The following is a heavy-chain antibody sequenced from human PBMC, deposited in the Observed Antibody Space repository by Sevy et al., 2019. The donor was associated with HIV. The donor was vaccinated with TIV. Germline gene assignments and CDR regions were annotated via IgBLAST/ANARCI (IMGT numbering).Heavy chain of an antibody. D-gene: IGHD3-16*01. CDR2: IGGTGGST. Sequence: GGSLRLSCAASRFTFSSYAMGWVRQAPGKGLEWVSLIGGTGGSTYYADSVKGRFTISRDNSKSTLYLQMSSLRAEDTALYYCAKKSNEYVWGSFDSWGQGTLVTVSS. J-gene: IGHJ4*02. CDR3: AKKSNEYVWGSFDS. V-gene: IGHV3-23*01. CDR1: RFTFSSYA.